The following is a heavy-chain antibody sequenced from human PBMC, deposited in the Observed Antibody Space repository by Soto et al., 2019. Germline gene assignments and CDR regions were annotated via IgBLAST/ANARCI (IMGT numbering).Heavy chain of an antibody. Sequence: GGSLRLSCSASGFTFSSYAMHWVRQPPGKGLEYVSAMSSNGGSTYYADSVKGRFTISRDNSKNTLYLQMSRLRGEDTAVYYCVKDHRKAIAVGVPGYFDYWGQGTLVTVSS. J-gene: IGHJ4*02. V-gene: IGHV3-64D*06. CDR1: GFTFSSYA. D-gene: IGHD6-19*01. CDR2: MSSNGGST. CDR3: VKDHRKAIAVGVPGYFDY.